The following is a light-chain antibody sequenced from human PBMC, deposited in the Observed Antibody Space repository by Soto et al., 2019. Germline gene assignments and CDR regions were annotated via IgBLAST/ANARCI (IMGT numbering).Light chain of an antibody. Sequence: QSVLTQPASVSGSPGQSITISCTGTSSDVGGYNYVSGYQQHPGKAPKLMIYDVSHRPSGVSNRFSGSKSGNTASLTISGIQAEDEADYYCSSYTSSSTLPFGGGTKLPVL. V-gene: IGLV2-14*01. J-gene: IGLJ2*01. CDR1: SSDVGGYNY. CDR3: SSYTSSSTLP. CDR2: DVS.